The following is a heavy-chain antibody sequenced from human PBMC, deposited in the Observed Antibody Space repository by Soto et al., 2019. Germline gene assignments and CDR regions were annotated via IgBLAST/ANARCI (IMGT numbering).Heavy chain of an antibody. CDR2: IYPSDSDT. J-gene: IGHJ4*02. D-gene: IGHD3-3*01. CDR3: ARGGVSTRTFDY. V-gene: IGHV5-51*01. Sequence: ESLKLSCKGSGYTFASYWIAWVRQMPGKGLELMGIIYPSDSDTRYRPSFQGQVTISADKSISSAYLQWSSLRASDTAMYYCARGGVSTRTFDYWGQGTPVTVS. CDR1: GYTFASYW.